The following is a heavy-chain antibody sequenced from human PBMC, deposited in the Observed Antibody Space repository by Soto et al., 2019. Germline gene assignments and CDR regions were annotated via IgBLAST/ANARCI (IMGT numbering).Heavy chain of an antibody. Sequence: QITLKESGPTLVKPTQTLTLTCSFSGLSFSTSRVGVGWIRQSPGKTLEWLALVYWDDDKLYSPSLESTLTSTEDTSKAQGVLAVTAMDPVDTAKYFCVNSPEESGRPDFDHWGQGTLVTVSS. CDR2: VYWDDDK. V-gene: IGHV2-5*02. CDR1: GLSFSTSRVG. D-gene: IGHD3-10*01. J-gene: IGHJ4*02. CDR3: VNSPEESGRPDFDH.